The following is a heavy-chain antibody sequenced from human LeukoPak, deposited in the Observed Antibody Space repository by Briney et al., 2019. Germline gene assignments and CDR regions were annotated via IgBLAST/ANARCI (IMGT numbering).Heavy chain of an antibody. Sequence: PGGSLRLSCVVSGLTFSSYSMSWVRQAPGKGLEWVSGISASGGSTWYPDSVKGRLTISRDNSKNTLYLQMNSLRAEDTAIYYCGKDAAGPEYWGQGTLVTVSS. CDR3: GKDAAGPEY. CDR1: GLTFSSYS. J-gene: IGHJ4*02. CDR2: ISASGGST. V-gene: IGHV3-23*01. D-gene: IGHD6-13*01.